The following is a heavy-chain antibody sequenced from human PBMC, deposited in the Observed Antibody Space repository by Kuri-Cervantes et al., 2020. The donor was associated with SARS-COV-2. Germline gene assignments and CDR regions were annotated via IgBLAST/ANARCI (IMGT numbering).Heavy chain of an antibody. CDR2: IISSSSYI. CDR1: AFIFSNYY. J-gene: IGHJ4*02. V-gene: IGHV3-11*06. CDR3: ARFNPGKLLYRGFDY. D-gene: IGHD2-2*02. Sequence: GGCLRPSWPLSAFIFSNYYMTWIRQALGKGLEWVSSIISSSSYINYTDSVKGRFTISRNNATDSLYMKMNSLRAAETAVYSCARFNPGKLLYRGFDYWGQGTLVTVS.